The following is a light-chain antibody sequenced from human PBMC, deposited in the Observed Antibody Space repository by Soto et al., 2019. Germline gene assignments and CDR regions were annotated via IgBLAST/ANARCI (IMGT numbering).Light chain of an antibody. CDR2: GAS. CDR1: QSVSSN. CDR3: QQYNNWPPGT. J-gene: IGKJ1*01. Sequence: EIVMRQSPATLSVSPGERATLSCRASQSVSSNLAWYQQKPGQAPRLLIYGASTRATDIPARFSGSGSGTAFTLTISSLQSEDFAVYYCQQYNNWPPGTFGQGTKVEIK. V-gene: IGKV3-15*01.